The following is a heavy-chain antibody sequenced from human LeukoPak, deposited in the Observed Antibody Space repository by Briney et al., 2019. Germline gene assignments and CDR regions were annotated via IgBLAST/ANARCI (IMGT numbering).Heavy chain of an antibody. D-gene: IGHD3-9*01. J-gene: IGHJ6*03. Sequence: GGSLRLSCAASGFTFSSYEMNWVRQAPGKGLEWVSYISSSGSTIYYADSVKGRFTISRDNAKNSLYLQMNSLRAEDTAVYYCARDTAYYDILTGYYGGLFYYYMDVWGKGTTVTVSS. CDR1: GFTFSSYE. V-gene: IGHV3-48*03. CDR3: ARDTAYYDILTGYYGGLFYYYMDV. CDR2: ISSSGSTI.